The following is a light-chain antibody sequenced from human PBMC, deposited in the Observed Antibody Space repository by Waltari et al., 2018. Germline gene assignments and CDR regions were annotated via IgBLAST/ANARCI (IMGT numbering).Light chain of an antibody. Sequence: DIQMTQSPSTLPASVGDRVTITCRASQSVSVWLAWYQQKTGKAPKLLIYKSFILESGVPSRFSGSGSGTEFTLTISSLQPDDFASYYCHQYHSYPYTFGQGTKLEI. CDR1: QSVSVW. CDR3: HQYHSYPYT. J-gene: IGKJ2*01. V-gene: IGKV1-5*03. CDR2: KSF.